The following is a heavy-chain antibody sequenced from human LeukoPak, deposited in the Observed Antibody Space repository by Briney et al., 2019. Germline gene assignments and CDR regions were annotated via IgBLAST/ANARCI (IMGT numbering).Heavy chain of an antibody. D-gene: IGHD5-18*01. Sequence: NPSETLSLTCAVYGGSFSGYYWSWIRQPPGKGLEWIGEINHSGSTNYNPSLKSRVTISVDTSKNQFSLKLSSVTAADTAVYYCARGLDTAMVTGFDYWGQGTLVTVSS. V-gene: IGHV4-34*01. CDR2: INHSGST. CDR3: ARGLDTAMVTGFDY. J-gene: IGHJ4*02. CDR1: GGSFSGYY.